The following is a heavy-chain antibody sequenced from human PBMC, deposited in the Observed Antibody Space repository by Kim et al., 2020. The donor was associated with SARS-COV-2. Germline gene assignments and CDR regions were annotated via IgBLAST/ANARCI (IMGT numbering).Heavy chain of an antibody. CDR1: GGSISSYY. CDR3: ARSLGRGFAY. CDR2: IYYNGNT. Sequence: SETLSLTCTVSGGSISSYYWSWIRQPPGKGLEWIGYIYYNGNTNYNPSLKSRITISVDTSNNQFSLKLSSVTAADTAIYYCARSLGRGFAYWDQGTLVTVSS. J-gene: IGHJ4*02. V-gene: IGHV4-59*08. D-gene: IGHD3-10*01.